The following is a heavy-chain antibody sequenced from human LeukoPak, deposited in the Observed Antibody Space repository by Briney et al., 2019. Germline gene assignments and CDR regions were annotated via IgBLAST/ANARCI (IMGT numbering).Heavy chain of an antibody. CDR3: ARQHPYYYYYYMDV. V-gene: IGHV4-34*01. J-gene: IGHJ6*03. CDR1: GGSFSGYY. CDR2: INHSGIT. D-gene: IGHD2-21*01. Sequence: SETLSLTCAVYGGSFSGYYWSWIRQPPGKGLEWIGEINHSGITNYNPSLKSRVTISVDTSKNQFSLKLSSVTAADTAVYYCARQHPYYYYYYMDVWGKGTTVTVSS.